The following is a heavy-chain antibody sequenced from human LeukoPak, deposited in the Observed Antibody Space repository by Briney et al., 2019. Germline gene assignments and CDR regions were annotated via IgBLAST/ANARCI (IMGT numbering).Heavy chain of an antibody. D-gene: IGHD3-3*01. CDR3: ASYYDFWSGYYNY. CDR1: GYSISSGYY. Sequence: SETLSLTCAVSGYSISSGYYWGWIRQPPGKGLEWIGSIYHSGSTYYNPSLNSRVTISVDTSKNQFSLKLSSVTAADTAVYYCASYYDFWSGYYNYWGQGTLVTVSS. CDR2: IYHSGST. J-gene: IGHJ4*02. V-gene: IGHV4-38-2*01.